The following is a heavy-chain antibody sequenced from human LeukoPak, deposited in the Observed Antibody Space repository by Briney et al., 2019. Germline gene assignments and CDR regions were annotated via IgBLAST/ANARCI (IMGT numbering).Heavy chain of an antibody. J-gene: IGHJ2*01. CDR3: ARSYYKVWYFDL. V-gene: IGHV4-34*01. CDR1: GGSFSGYY. Sequence: SETLSLTRAVYGGSFSGYYWSWIRQPPGKGLEWIGEINHSGSTNYNPSLKSRVTISVDTSKNQFSLKLSSVTAADTAVYYCARSYYKVWYFDLWGRGTLVTVSS. D-gene: IGHD3-10*01. CDR2: INHSGST.